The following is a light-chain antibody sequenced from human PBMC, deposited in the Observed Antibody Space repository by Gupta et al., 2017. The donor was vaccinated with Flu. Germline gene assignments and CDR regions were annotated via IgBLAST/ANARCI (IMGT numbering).Light chain of an antibody. J-gene: IGLJ2*01. CDR1: ICDVGGSNY. Sequence: SDLTQPASVSGSPGQTTTIPCTGTICDVGGSNYVYWYQHHPGKAPTLMIYEVSNRHSGVAIRFSGSRSDNTATVTIASRQAEAVADYYCCSKTCSSTLVVFGGGTKLTVL. CDR2: EVS. CDR3: CSKTCSSTLVV. V-gene: IGLV2-14*01.